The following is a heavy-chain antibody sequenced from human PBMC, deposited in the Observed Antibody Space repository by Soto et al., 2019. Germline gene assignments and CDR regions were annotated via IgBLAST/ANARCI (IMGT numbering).Heavy chain of an antibody. CDR3: AKDPADCNRGDCSFYFHH. CDR1: GFNFSSYG. D-gene: IGHD2-21*01. CDR2: ISYDGSDT. Sequence: PGGSLRLSCAASGFNFSSYGMHWVRQAPGKGLEWVAVISYDGSDTYYADSVRGRFIISRDNSRDTLYLQLNILGAEDTAVYYCAKDPADCNRGDCSFYFHHWGLGALVTVSS. V-gene: IGHV3-30*18. J-gene: IGHJ4*02.